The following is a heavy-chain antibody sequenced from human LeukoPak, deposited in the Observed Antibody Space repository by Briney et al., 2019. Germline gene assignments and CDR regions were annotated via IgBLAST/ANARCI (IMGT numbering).Heavy chain of an antibody. J-gene: IGHJ4*02. CDR2: ISGSGGST. D-gene: IGHD3-10*01. Sequence: PGGSLRLSCAASGFTFSRYAMSWVRQAPGKGLEWVSAISGSGGSTYYADSVKGRFTISRDNSKNTLYLQVNSLRAEDAAVYYCAKESGRYYGSGFCDYWGQGTLVTVSS. CDR3: AKESGRYYGSGFCDY. V-gene: IGHV3-23*01. CDR1: GFTFSRYA.